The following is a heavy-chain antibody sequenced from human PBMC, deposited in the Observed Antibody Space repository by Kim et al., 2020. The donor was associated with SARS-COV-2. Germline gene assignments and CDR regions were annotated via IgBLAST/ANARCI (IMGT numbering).Heavy chain of an antibody. J-gene: IGHJ6*02. CDR2: IKQDGSEK. Sequence: GGSLRLSCEASEFTFSSYWMTWVRQAPRKGLEWVASIKQDGSEKYYVDSVKGRLTISRDNAKNSLYLQMNSLRGEDTAVYFCARVSNIWFGTGHNAMDVWGQGTTVIVSS. V-gene: IGHV3-7*03. CDR1: EFTFSSYW. D-gene: IGHD3-10*01. CDR3: ARVSNIWFGTGHNAMDV.